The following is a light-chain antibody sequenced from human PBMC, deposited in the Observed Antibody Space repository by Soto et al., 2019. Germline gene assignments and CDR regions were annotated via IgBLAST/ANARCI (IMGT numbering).Light chain of an antibody. J-gene: IGLJ2*01. CDR3: SSYTVFNTVV. CDR1: TSDVGGYNY. CDR2: DVS. Sequence: QSVLTQPASVSGSPGQSITISCTGTTSDVGGYNYVSWYQQHPGKVPKLMIYDVSNRPSGVSNRFSGSKSGNTASLTISGLQAEDEADYYCSSYTVFNTVVFGGGTKVTVL. V-gene: IGLV2-14*03.